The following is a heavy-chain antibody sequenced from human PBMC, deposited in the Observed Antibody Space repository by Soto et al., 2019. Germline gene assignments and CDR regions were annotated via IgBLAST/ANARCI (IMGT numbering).Heavy chain of an antibody. CDR2: IWYDGSNK. CDR1: GFAFSAYT. Sequence: LRLSCVASGFAFSAYTLSWVRQAPGKGLEWVAVIWYDGSNKYYADSVKGRFTISRDNSKNTLYLQMNSLRAEDTAVYYCAKILGSFSLRWYLDYWGQGTLVTVSS. J-gene: IGHJ4*02. D-gene: IGHD4-17*01. CDR3: AKILGSFSLRWYLDY. V-gene: IGHV3-33*06.